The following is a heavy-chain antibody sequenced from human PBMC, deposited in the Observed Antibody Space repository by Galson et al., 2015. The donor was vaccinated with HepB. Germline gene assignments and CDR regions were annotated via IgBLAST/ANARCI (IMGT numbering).Heavy chain of an antibody. V-gene: IGHV3-23*01. CDR1: GFTFNRYA. J-gene: IGHJ4*02. CDR3: AKERGTSSLGTFDY. Sequence: SLRLSCAASGFTFNRYAMSWVRRAPGKGLDWVSTISSTGDSTYYADSVKGRLTISRDNSKNTLYVQMNSLRAEDMAVYYCAKERGTSSLGTFDYWGQGTLVTVSS. D-gene: IGHD6-6*01. CDR2: ISSTGDST.